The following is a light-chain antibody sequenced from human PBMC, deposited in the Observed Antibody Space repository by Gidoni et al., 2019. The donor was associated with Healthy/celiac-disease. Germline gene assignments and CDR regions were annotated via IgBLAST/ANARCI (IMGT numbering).Light chain of an antibody. Sequence: EIVLTQSPGTLSLSPGERATLSCRASQSLSSSYLAWYQQRPGQAPRLLIYGASSRATGIPDRFSGSGSGTDFTLTISRLEPEDFAVYYCQQYGSSPYTFXQXTKLEIK. CDR3: QQYGSSPYT. CDR1: QSLSSSY. J-gene: IGKJ2*01. CDR2: GAS. V-gene: IGKV3-20*01.